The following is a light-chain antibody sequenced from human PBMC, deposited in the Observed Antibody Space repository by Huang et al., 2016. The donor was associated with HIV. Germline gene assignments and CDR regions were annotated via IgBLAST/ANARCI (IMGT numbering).Light chain of an antibody. CDR3: QQRSNWPGYT. CDR2: DAS. V-gene: IGKV3-11*01. CDR1: RSVSSY. Sequence: EIVLTQSPATLSLSPGERATLSCRASRSVSSYLAWYQQKPGQPPRLLIYDASNRATGIPARFSGSGSGTDFTLTISSLEPEDFAVYYCQQRSNWPGYTFGQGTKLEIK. J-gene: IGKJ2*01.